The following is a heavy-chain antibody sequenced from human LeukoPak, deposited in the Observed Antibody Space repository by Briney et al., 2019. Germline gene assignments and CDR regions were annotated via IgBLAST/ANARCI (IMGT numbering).Heavy chain of an antibody. CDR2: IYYSGST. CDR1: GGSISSYY. Sequence: SETLSLTCTVSGGSISSYYWSWIRQPPGKGLEWIGYIYYSGSTNYNPSLKSRVTISVDTSKNQFSLKLSSVTAADTAVYYCARHQWLGNFDYWGQGTLVTVSS. D-gene: IGHD6-19*01. V-gene: IGHV4-59*08. J-gene: IGHJ4*02. CDR3: ARHQWLGNFDY.